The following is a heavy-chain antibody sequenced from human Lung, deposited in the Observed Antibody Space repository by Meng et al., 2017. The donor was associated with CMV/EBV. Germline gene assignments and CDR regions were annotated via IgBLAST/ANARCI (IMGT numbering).Heavy chain of an antibody. J-gene: IGHJ4*02. CDR1: GGSISSGTYF. V-gene: IGHV4-39*07. CDR3: ARDAEGGSSWTKIDY. D-gene: IGHD6-13*01. Sequence: LSCTVSGGSISSGTYFWGWIRQTPGKGLEWIGSIYYSGTTYHNPSLKSRVSMSVDTSKNQFSLVLRSVTAADSAVYYCARDAEGGSSWTKIDYWGRGTLVTVSS. CDR2: IYYSGTT.